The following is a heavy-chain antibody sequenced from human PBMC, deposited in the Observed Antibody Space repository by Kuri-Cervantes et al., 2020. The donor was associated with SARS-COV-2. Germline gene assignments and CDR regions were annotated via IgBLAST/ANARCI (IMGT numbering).Heavy chain of an antibody. CDR1: GFTFSSYS. D-gene: IGHD3-10*01. J-gene: IGHJ6*02. CDR3: AIIESSSDYYYGMDV. Sequence: GESLKISCAASGFTFSSYSMNWVRQAPGKGLEWVSSISSSSSYIYYADSVKGRFTISRDNAKNSLYLQMNSLRAEDTAVYYCAIIESSSDYYYGMDVWGQGTTVTVSS. V-gene: IGHV3-21*01. CDR2: ISSSSSYI.